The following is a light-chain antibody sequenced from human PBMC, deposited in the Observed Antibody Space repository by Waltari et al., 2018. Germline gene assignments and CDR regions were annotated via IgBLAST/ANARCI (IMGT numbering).Light chain of an antibody. J-gene: IGKJ1*01. CDR3: QKYGTRPAT. CDR2: DAS. CDR1: DIIGRT. V-gene: IGKV3-20*01. Sequence: DIVLTQSPGTLSLSPGERATLSCRPIDIIGRTLAWYQQKPGQPPRLLVYDASSRATGIPNRFSGSGSGTDFSLTISRLEPEDFAVYFCQKYGTRPATFDQGTKVEI.